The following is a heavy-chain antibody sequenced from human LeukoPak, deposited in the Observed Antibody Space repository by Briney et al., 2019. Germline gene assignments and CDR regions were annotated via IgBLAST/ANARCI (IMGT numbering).Heavy chain of an antibody. V-gene: IGHV4-59*01. D-gene: IGHD3-16*01. CDR3: ARGPSGGVDNRFDP. Sequence: PSETLSLTCTVSGGSISSYYWSWIRQPPGKGLEWIGYIYYSGSTNYNPSLKSRVTISVDTSKNQFSLKLSSVTAADTAVYYCARGPSGGVDNRFDPWGQGTLVTVSS. J-gene: IGHJ5*02. CDR1: GGSISSYY. CDR2: IYYSGST.